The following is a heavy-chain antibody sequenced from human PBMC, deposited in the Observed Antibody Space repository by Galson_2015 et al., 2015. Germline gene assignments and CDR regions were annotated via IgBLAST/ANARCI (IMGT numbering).Heavy chain of an antibody. J-gene: IGHJ4*02. CDR1: GFTSSSYS. D-gene: IGHD2-2*01. V-gene: IGHV3-48*02. CDR3: AREFGRLEEDIVVVPAALDY. Sequence: SLRLSCAASGFTSSSYSMNWVRQAPGKGLEWGSYISSSSSTIYYADSVKGRFTISRDNAKNSLYLQMNSLRDEDTGVYYCAREFGRLEEDIVVVPAALDYWGQGTLVTVSS. CDR2: ISSSSSTI.